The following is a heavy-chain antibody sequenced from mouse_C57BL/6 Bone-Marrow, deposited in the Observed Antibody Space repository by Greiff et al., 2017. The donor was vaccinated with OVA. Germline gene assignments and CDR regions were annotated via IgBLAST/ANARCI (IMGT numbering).Heavy chain of an antibody. D-gene: IGHD2-2*01. CDR1: GYTFTSYG. CDR3: ARLATMVYYYFDY. Sequence: QVQLQQSGAELARPGASVKLSCKASGYTFTSYGISWVKQRTGQGLEWIGEIYPRSGNTYYNEKFKGKATLTADKSSSTDYMELRSLTSEDSAVYFCARLATMVYYYFDYWGQGTTLTVSS. J-gene: IGHJ2*01. CDR2: IYPRSGNT. V-gene: IGHV1-81*01.